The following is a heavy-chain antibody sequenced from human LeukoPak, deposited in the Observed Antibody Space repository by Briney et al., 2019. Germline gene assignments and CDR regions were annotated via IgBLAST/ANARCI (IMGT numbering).Heavy chain of an antibody. Sequence: ASVKVSCKASGYTFTGYYMHWVRHAPGQGLEWMGWINPNSGGTNYAQKFQGRVTMTRDTSISTAYMELSRLRSDDTAVYYCARESGIAENAFDIWGQGTMVTVSS. V-gene: IGHV1-2*02. CDR1: GYTFTGYY. CDR2: INPNSGGT. J-gene: IGHJ3*02. CDR3: ARESGIAENAFDI. D-gene: IGHD6-13*01.